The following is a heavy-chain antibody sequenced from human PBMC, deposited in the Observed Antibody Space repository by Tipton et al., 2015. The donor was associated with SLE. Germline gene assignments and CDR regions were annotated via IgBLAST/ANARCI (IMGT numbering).Heavy chain of an antibody. CDR3: ARDYSSSHPNLGY. Sequence: TLSLTCTVSGGSTRGSPYYWNWIRQAPGKALEWLVRVLHSGVTYFNPSLKTRVSISLDTSKNQFFLELRSVAAADTAVYYCARDYSSSHPNLGYWGQGSLVTVSS. CDR2: VLHSGVT. V-gene: IGHV4-39*07. CDR1: GGSTRGSPYY. J-gene: IGHJ4*02. D-gene: IGHD6-6*01.